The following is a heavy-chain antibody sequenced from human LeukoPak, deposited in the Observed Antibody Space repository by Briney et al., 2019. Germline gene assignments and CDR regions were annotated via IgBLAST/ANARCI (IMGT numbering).Heavy chain of an antibody. Sequence: GGSLRLPCAASGLTFSTYAMSWVRQAPGKGLEWVSMISSSGVSTYYAGSVEGRFTISRDNSKNTLYLQMNSLRVEDTAVYYCAKRVVGLTFDYWGQGTLVTVSS. CDR3: AKRVVGLTFDY. CDR1: GLTFSTYA. D-gene: IGHD1-26*01. CDR2: ISSSGVST. V-gene: IGHV3-23*01. J-gene: IGHJ4*02.